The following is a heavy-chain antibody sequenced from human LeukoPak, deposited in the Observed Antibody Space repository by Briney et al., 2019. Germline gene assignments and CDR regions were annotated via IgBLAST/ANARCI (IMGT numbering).Heavy chain of an antibody. V-gene: IGHV3-23*01. J-gene: IGHJ4*02. CDR1: GFTFSSYA. Sequence: NPGGSLRLSCAASGFTFSSYAMSGVREAPGKGLEGVSAISGSGGSTYYADSVKGRFTISRDSAKNSLYLQMTSLRDDDTAVYYCARDLFSYWGQGSLVTVSS. CDR2: ISGSGGST. CDR3: ARDLFSY.